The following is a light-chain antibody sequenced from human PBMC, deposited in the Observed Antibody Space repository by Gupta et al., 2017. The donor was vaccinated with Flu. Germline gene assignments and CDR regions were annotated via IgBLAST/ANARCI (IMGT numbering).Light chain of an antibody. CDR2: DEV. Sequence: SSSVTQTSSVSVAPGQTASMTFVGGDLGRKGLHWYLQKPGQAPMLFFYDEVDRRSGIPERFSGSSSATTATLTTSRVEVGDEADYYCHVWDSGSNNWVFGGGTKLTVL. CDR3: HVWDSGSNNWV. V-gene: IGLV3-21*02. J-gene: IGLJ3*02. CDR1: DLGRKG.